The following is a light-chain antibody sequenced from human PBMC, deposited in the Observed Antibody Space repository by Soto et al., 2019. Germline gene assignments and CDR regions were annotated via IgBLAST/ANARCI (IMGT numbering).Light chain of an antibody. V-gene: IGKV3-20*01. Sequence: EIVLTQSPCTLSLSPGERATLSCRASQSVSSSYLAWYQQKPGQAPRLLIYGASSRATGIPGRVSGSGSGTAFTLTISRLEPEEFAVYYCQQYCRSPFTCGPGTKVYIK. CDR1: QSVSSSY. CDR2: GAS. J-gene: IGKJ3*01. CDR3: QQYCRSPFT.